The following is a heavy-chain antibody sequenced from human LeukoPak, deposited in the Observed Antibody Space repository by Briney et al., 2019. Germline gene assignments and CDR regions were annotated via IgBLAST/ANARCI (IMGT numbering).Heavy chain of an antibody. CDR3: AKRGVVIRVVLVGFHKEAYYFDS. CDR2: ISDSGGRT. Sequence: GGSLRLSCGASGLTLSSYAMNWVRQAPGKGLEWVAGISDSGGRTNYADSVKGRFTISRDSPKNTLYLQMNSLRVEDTAVYFCAKRGVVIRVVLVGFHKEAYYFDSWGQGALVTVSS. J-gene: IGHJ4*02. V-gene: IGHV3-23*01. CDR1: GLTLSSYA. D-gene: IGHD3-10*01.